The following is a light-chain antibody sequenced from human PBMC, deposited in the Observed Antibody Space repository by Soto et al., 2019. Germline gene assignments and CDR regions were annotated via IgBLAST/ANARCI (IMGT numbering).Light chain of an antibody. CDR2: CLS. V-gene: IGKV3-20*01. CDR3: QQHGQGPST. CDR1: QSVXSYY. J-gene: IGKJ5*01. Sequence: IELTQSPSALSVSLGERVTLSCRASQSVXSYYPAWYQQKPGQAPRLRTDCLSKRATDSPDRLSGSGSGTEFTLTISSLQPEYFANYYCQQHGQGPSTFGQGTRLDIK.